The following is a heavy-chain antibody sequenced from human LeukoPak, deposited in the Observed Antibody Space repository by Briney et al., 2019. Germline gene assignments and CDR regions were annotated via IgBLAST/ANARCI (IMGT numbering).Heavy chain of an antibody. CDR3: ASDGSYYQLHYFDY. CDR2: IIPIFGTA. CDR1: GGTFSSYA. Sequence: GSSVKVSCKASGGTFSSYAISWVRQAPGQGLEWMGGIIPIFGTANYAQKFQGRVTITADESTSTAYMELSSLRSEDTAVYYCASDGSYYQLHYFDYWGQGTLVTVSS. V-gene: IGHV1-69*01. D-gene: IGHD1-26*01. J-gene: IGHJ4*02.